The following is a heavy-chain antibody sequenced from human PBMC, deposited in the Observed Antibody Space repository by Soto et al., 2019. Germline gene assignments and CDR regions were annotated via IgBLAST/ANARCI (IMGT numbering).Heavy chain of an antibody. D-gene: IGHD6-6*01. CDR2: ISWNSGSI. CDR3: AKEGGDYSSSHDAFDI. Sequence: EVQLVESGGGLVQPGRSLRLSCAASGFTFDDYAMHWVRQAPGKGLEWVSGISWNSGSIGYADSVKGRFTISRDNAKNSLYLQMNSLRAEDTALYYCAKEGGDYSSSHDAFDIWGQGTMVTVSS. J-gene: IGHJ3*02. CDR1: GFTFDDYA. V-gene: IGHV3-9*01.